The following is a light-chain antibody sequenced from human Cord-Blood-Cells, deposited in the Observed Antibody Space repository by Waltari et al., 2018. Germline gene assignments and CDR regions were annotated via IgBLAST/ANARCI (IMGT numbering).Light chain of an antibody. J-gene: IGKJ1*01. Sequence: DTQLTKHPSSLSASAGERVTTTCRASQGISNYLAWYQQKPGKVPKLLIYAASTLQTGVPSRFSGSGSGTDFTLTISSLQPEDVATYYCQQYNSAPLTFGQGTKVEIK. CDR3: QQYNSAPLT. V-gene: IGKV1-27*01. CDR2: AAS. CDR1: QGISNY.